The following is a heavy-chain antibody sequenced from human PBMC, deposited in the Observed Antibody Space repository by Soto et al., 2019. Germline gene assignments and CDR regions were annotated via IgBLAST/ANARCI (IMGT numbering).Heavy chain of an antibody. D-gene: IGHD4-17*01. V-gene: IGHV4-31*03. J-gene: IGHJ4*02. CDR3: ARDRRGGATVTTFDY. CDR2: IYYSGVP. CDR1: GDSISSGGYY. Sequence: QMQLQESGPGLVKPSQTLSLTCTVSGDSISSGGYYWSWIRHHPGKGLEWIGCIYYSGVPYYNPSLKSRTIISVDTSKNQFSLKMTSVTAADTAVYYCARDRRGGATVTTFDYWGQGTLVTVSS.